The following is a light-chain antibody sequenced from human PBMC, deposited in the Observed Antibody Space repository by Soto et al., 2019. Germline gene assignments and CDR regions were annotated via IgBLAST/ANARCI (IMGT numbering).Light chain of an antibody. Sequence: DIQMTQSPSTLSASVGDRVTITCRASQSVENYLAWYQQKPGKAPKLLIYKASSLESGVPSRFSGSGSGTEFTLTISSLQPDDFATYYCQQYNSYPITFGQGTRLEIK. CDR2: KAS. J-gene: IGKJ5*01. CDR1: QSVENY. CDR3: QQYNSYPIT. V-gene: IGKV1-5*03.